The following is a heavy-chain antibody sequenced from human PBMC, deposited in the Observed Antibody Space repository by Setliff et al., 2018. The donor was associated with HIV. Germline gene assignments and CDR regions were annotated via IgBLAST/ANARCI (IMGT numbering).Heavy chain of an antibody. CDR2: INPSGGST. CDR1: GYTFTSYY. J-gene: IGHJ4*02. D-gene: IGHD3-22*01. V-gene: IGHV1-46*01. Sequence: ASVKVSCKASGYTFTSYYMHWVRQAPGQGLEWMGIINPSGGSTSYAQKFQGRVTITSDSSITTVYMDLSSLRSDDTAVYYCARDVAEMIVPLDDSWGQGTLVTVSS. CDR3: ARDVAEMIVPLDDS.